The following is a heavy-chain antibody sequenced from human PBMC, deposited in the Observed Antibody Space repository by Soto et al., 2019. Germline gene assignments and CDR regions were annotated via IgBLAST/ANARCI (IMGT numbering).Heavy chain of an antibody. CDR1: GYTFTSYG. J-gene: IGHJ4*02. V-gene: IGHV1-18*01. CDR3: ARENLFEADGTRIIDY. D-gene: IGHD6-13*01. Sequence: ASVKVSCKASGYTFTSYGISWVRQAPGQGLEWMGWISAYSGNTNYAQKLQGRVTMTTDTSTSTAYMELKSLISDDTAVYYCARENLFEADGTRIIDYWGQGTLVTVSS. CDR2: ISAYSGNT.